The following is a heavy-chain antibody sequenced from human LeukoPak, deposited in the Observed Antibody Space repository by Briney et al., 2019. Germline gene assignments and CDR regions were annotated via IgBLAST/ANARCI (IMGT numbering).Heavy chain of an antibody. CDR3: ARLRAMAGHRGGFDF. Sequence: SETLSLTCAVSGDSISYHNYYWDWIRQPPGKGLEWIGTVYYTGNTYYNPSLKSRVALSVDTSKNQFSLQLTSMTAADTAVYYCARLRAMAGHRGGFDFWGRGTMATVSS. D-gene: IGHD6-19*01. CDR2: VYYTGNT. J-gene: IGHJ3*01. V-gene: IGHV4-39*01. CDR1: GDSISYHNYY.